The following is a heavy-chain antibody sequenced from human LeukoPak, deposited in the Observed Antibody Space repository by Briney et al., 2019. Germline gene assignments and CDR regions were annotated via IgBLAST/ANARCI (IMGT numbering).Heavy chain of an antibody. CDR3: ARVDRVVPAATYIDY. V-gene: IGHV1-2*02. CDR1: GYTFTGYY. D-gene: IGHD2-2*01. CDR2: INPNSGGT. J-gene: IGHJ4*02. Sequence: ASVKVSCKASGYTFTGYYMHWVRQAPGQGLEWMGCINPNSGGTNYAQKFQGRVTMTRDTSISTAYMELSRLRSDDTAVYYCARVDRVVPAATYIDYWGQGTLVTVSS.